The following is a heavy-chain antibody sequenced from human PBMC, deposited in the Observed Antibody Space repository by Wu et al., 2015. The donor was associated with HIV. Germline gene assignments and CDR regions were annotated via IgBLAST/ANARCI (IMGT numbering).Heavy chain of an antibody. CDR1: GYTFTDYY. V-gene: IGHV1-2*02. J-gene: IGHJ6*03. CDR2: VNPDSGGT. CDR3: ARGEQLELRGALYYYYYMDV. Sequence: QVQLVQSGAEVKKPGASVRVPCKASGYTFTDYYIHWVRQAPGQGLEWMGWVNPDSGGTNYGQKFQGRVSMTRDTSISTAYMELSRLRSDDTAVYYCARGEQLELRGALYYYYYMDVWGKGTTVTVSS. D-gene: IGHD6-6*01.